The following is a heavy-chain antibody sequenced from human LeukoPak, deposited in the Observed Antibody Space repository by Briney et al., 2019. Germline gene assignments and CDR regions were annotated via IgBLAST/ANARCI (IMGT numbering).Heavy chain of an antibody. CDR3: ARDILGPRGDGYHGDY. V-gene: IGHV1-18*01. D-gene: IGHD5-24*01. Sequence: ASVKVSCKASGYTFTSYGISWVRQAPGQGLEWMGWISAYNGNTNYAQKLQGRVTMTTDTSTSTAYMELRSLRSDDTAVYYCARDILGPRGDGYHGDYWGQGTLVTVSS. CDR2: ISAYNGNT. J-gene: IGHJ4*02. CDR1: GYTFTSYG.